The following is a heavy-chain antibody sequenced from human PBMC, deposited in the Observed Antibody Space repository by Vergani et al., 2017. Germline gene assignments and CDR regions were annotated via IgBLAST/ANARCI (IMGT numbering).Heavy chain of an antibody. CDR3: ARDVPVVPASEFDP. CDR1: GFTFSSYW. CDR2: IKQDGSET. J-gene: IGHJ5*02. V-gene: IGHV3-7*03. D-gene: IGHD2-2*01. Sequence: EVQLVESGGGLVQPGGSLRLSCAASGFTFSSYWMSWVRQAPGKGLEWVANIKQDGSETYYVDSVKGRFTISRDNAKNSLYLQMNSLRAEDTAVYYCARDVPVVPASEFDPWGQGTLVTVSS.